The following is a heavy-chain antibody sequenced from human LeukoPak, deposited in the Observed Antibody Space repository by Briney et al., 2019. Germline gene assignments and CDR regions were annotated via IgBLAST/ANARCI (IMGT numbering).Heavy chain of an antibody. V-gene: IGHV3-23*01. CDR1: GFTFSSYA. CDR3: AKSYYYGSGSYYWVY. Sequence: PGGSLRLSCAASGFTFSSYAMSWVRQAPGKGLEWVSAISGSGGSTYYADSVKGWFTISRDNSKNTLYLQMNSLRAEDTAVYYCAKSYYYGSGSYYWVYWGQGTLVTVSS. CDR2: ISGSGGST. D-gene: IGHD3-10*01. J-gene: IGHJ4*02.